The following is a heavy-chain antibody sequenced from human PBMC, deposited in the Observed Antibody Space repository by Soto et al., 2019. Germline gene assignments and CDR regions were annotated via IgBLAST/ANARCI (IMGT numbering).Heavy chain of an antibody. D-gene: IGHD6-13*01. Sequence: XETLSLTCTVSGCSISSGSYYWGWIRQSPGKGLEWIGSIYYRGNTYYNPSLKSRVTISVDTSKHQFSLKMSSVTATDTAVYYCARHKDTSSRYLLPDNWGQGALVTVSS. J-gene: IGHJ4*02. CDR2: IYYRGNT. V-gene: IGHV4-39*01. CDR3: ARHKDTSSRYLLPDN. CDR1: GCSISSGSYY.